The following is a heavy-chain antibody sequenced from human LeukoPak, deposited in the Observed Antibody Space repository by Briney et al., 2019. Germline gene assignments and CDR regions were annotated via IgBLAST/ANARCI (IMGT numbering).Heavy chain of an antibody. CDR3: AKDIGYSYGSDLDY. V-gene: IGHV3-9*01. CDR1: GFTFDDYA. CDR2: ISWNSGSI. D-gene: IGHD5-18*01. J-gene: IGHJ4*02. Sequence: GGSLRLSCAASGFTFDDYAMHWVRQAPGKDLEWVSGISWNSGSIGYADSVKGRFTISRDNAKNSLYLQMNSLRAEDTALYYCAKDIGYSYGSDLDYWGQGTLVTVSS.